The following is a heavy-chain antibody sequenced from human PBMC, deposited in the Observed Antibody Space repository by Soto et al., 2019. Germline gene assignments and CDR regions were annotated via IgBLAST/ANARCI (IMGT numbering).Heavy chain of an antibody. D-gene: IGHD2-2*01. J-gene: IGHJ5*02. V-gene: IGHV4-30-2*01. CDR3: ARAPYCSSTTCYPAPNWFDP. Sequence: RSLTCAVSGGSISSCGYSWSWIRQPPVKGLEWIGNIYHSGSTYYNPSLERRVTISMDRSKNQFSLKLSSVTAADTAVYYCARAPYCSSTTCYPAPNWFDPWGQGTLVTVSS. CDR1: GGSISSCGYS. CDR2: IYHSGST.